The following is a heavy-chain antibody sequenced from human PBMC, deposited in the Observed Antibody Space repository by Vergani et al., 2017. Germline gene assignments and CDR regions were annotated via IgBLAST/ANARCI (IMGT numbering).Heavy chain of an antibody. J-gene: IGHJ5*02. Sequence: QVQLVQSGAEVRKPGASVRVPFKAFGYTFTGYYMPWIPQAPGQGLEWMGWISPNSGDTNYGQKFQGRVTMTRDTSISTAYMELSRLKSDDTVVYYCARVGAVAGRIWFDPWGQGTLVTVSS. D-gene: IGHD6-19*01. CDR3: ARVGAVAGRIWFDP. CDR2: ISPNSGDT. CDR1: GYTFTGYY. V-gene: IGHV1-2*02.